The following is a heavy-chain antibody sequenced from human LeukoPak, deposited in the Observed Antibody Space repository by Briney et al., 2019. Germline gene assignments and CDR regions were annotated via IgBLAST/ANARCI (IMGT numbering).Heavy chain of an antibody. J-gene: IGHJ5*02. Sequence: ASVKVSCKASGYTFTGYYIHWVRQAPGQGLEWMGWINPDSGGTNYAQKFQGRVTMTWDTSISTAYMELRSLRSDDTAVYYCARAPPLRRLQNWFDPWGQGTLVTVSS. D-gene: IGHD3-3*01. V-gene: IGHV1-2*02. CDR2: INPDSGGT. CDR1: GYTFTGYY. CDR3: ARAPPLRRLQNWFDP.